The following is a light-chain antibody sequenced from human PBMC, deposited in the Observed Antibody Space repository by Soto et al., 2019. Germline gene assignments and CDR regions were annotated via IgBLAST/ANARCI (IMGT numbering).Light chain of an antibody. CDR2: GAY. CDR3: QQYGSSPPIT. Sequence: EIVLTQSPGTLSLSPGERATLSCRASQSVSSTYLAWYQQKPGQAPRPLIYGAYSRATGIPDRFSGSGSGTDFTLTISSLEPEDFAVYYCQQYGSSPPITFGQGTRLEIK. J-gene: IGKJ5*01. CDR1: QSVSSTY. V-gene: IGKV3-20*01.